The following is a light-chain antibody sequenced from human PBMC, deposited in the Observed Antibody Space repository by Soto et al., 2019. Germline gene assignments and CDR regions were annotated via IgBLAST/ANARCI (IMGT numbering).Light chain of an antibody. J-gene: IGKJ2*01. CDR1: RDISVY. V-gene: IGKV1-33*01. Sequence: DIQMTQSPSSLSASVGDTVTITCQASRDISVYLNWYQQKPGKAPKLLVFDASNLQTGVPSRFXGSGSGTHFTFSISSLQTEDVATYYCQQYDNLPPYTFGQGTKLEI. CDR3: QQYDNLPPYT. CDR2: DAS.